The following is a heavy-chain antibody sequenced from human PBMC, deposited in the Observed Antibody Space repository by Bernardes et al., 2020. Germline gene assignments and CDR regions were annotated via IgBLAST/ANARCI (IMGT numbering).Heavy chain of an antibody. CDR2: ISSSSSYI. D-gene: IGHD1-26*01. V-gene: IGHV3-21*01. J-gene: IGHJ3*02. CDR3: ARALPRHYDAFDI. Sequence: GGSLRLSCAASGFTFSSYSMNWVRQAPGKGLEWVSSISSSSSYIYYADSVKGRFTISRDNAKNSLYLQMNSLRAEDTAVYYCARALPRHYDAFDIWGQGTMVTVSS. CDR1: GFTFSSYS.